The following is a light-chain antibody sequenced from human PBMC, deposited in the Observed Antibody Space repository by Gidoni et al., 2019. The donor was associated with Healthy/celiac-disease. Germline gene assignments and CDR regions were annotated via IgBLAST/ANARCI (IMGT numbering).Light chain of an antibody. J-gene: IGKJ5*01. CDR2: DAS. CDR1: QDISNY. Sequence: DIQMTQSPSSLSASVGDRVTITCQASQDISNYLHWYQQKPGKAPKLLIYDASNLETGVPSRFSGSGSGTDFTFTISSLQPEDIATYYCQQYDNLLITFGQXTRLEIK. CDR3: QQYDNLLIT. V-gene: IGKV1-33*01.